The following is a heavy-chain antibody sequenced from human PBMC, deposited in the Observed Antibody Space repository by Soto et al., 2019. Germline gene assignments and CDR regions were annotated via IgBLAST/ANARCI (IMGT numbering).Heavy chain of an antibody. CDR2: ISYDGSNK. Sequence: QVQLVESGGGVVQPGRSLRLSCAASGFTFTNYGMHWVRQAPGKGLEWVAVISYDGSNKHYADSVKGRFTLSRDISKNTLYLHMNSLRAEDTAVYYCAKDRIDVLRFLEYLLPPYYYGMDVWGQGTTVTVSS. CDR1: GFTFTNYG. J-gene: IGHJ6*02. D-gene: IGHD3-3*01. CDR3: AKDRIDVLRFLEYLLPPYYYGMDV. V-gene: IGHV3-30*18.